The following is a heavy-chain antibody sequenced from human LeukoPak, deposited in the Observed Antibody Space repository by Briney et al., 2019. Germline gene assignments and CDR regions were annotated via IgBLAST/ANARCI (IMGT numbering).Heavy chain of an antibody. CDR2: ISGSGFTI. J-gene: IGHJ6*03. Sequence: WGSLRLSCAVSGFTLSNYSMNWVRQAPGKGLEWISYISGSGFTIHYADSVKGRFTISRDNAKNSLYLQMNSLRAEDTAVYYCARGVPKTSYYYYYMDVWGKGTTVTVSS. CDR3: ARGVPKTSYYYYYMDV. D-gene: IGHD4-11*01. V-gene: IGHV3-48*01. CDR1: GFTLSNYS.